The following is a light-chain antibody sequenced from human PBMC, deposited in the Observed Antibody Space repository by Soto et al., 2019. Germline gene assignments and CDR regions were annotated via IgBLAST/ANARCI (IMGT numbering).Light chain of an antibody. Sequence: QSALTQPPSVSGSPGQSVTISCTGTSTDFVGYNRVSWYQQPPGTAPKLMIYEVSKRPSGVPARFSGSKSGNTASLTISGLQAADEADYYCSLYTSENAYVFGTGTQLTVL. CDR2: EVS. CDR3: SLYTSENAYV. V-gene: IGLV2-18*01. CDR1: STDFVGYNR. J-gene: IGLJ1*01.